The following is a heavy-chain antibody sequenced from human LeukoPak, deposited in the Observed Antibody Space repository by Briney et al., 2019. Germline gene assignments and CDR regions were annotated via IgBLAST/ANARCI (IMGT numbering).Heavy chain of an antibody. Sequence: GASVKVSCKASGYIFTSYYMHWVRQAPGQGLEWMGIINPSGGSTSYAQKFQGRVTMTRDTSTSTVYMELSSLRSEDTAVYYCARDEREEWEVELWGQGTLVTVSS. CDR3: ARDEREEWEVEL. CDR2: INPSGGST. CDR1: GYIFTSYY. J-gene: IGHJ4*02. V-gene: IGHV1-46*01. D-gene: IGHD1-26*01.